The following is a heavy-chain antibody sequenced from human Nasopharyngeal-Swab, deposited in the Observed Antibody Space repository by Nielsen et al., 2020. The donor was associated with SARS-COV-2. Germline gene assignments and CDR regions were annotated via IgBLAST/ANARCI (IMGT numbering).Heavy chain of an antibody. Sequence: GESLKISCAASGFNVSNNYMTWVRQAPGKGLEWVSIIYSSSSIYLADSVKGRFIISRDTSKNTLSLRMNSLRVEDTAVYYCASAVTGPLYWGQGTLVTVSS. CDR1: GFNVSNNY. CDR2: IYSSSSI. CDR3: ASAVTGPLY. D-gene: IGHD4-11*01. V-gene: IGHV3-53*01. J-gene: IGHJ1*01.